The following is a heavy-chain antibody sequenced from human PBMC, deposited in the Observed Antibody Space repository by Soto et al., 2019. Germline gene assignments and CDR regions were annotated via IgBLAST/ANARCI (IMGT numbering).Heavy chain of an antibody. J-gene: IGHJ6*02. CDR3: AKDRPSGSRPYYYGMDV. Sequence: QVQLVESGGGVVQPGRSLRLSCAASGFTFSSYGMYWVRQAPGKGLEWVAVISYDGSNKYYADSVKGRFTISRDNSKNTLYLQMNSLRAEDTAVYYCAKDRPSGSRPYYYGMDVWGQGTTVTVSS. CDR1: GFTFSSYG. D-gene: IGHD1-26*01. CDR2: ISYDGSNK. V-gene: IGHV3-30*18.